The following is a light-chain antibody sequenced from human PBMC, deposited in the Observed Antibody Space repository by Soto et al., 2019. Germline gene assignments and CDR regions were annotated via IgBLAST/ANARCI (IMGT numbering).Light chain of an antibody. Sequence: QSALTQPASVSGSPGQSITISCTGTSSDVGGYNYVSWYQQYPGKAPKLMIYDVTNRPSGIPDRFSGSQSGTSATLAITGLQTGDEADYFCGTWDSSLSVVIFGGGTKLTVL. CDR2: DVT. CDR3: GTWDSSLSVVI. CDR1: SSDVGGYNY. J-gene: IGLJ2*01. V-gene: IGLV2-14*01.